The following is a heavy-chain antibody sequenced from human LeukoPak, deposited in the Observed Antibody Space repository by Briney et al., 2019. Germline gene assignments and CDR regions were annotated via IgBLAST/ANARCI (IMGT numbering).Heavy chain of an antibody. V-gene: IGHV4-59*01. J-gene: IGHJ5*02. D-gene: IGHD3-10*01. CDR2: IYYSGST. CDR1: GGSISSYY. Sequence: PSETLSLTCTVSGGSISSYYWSWIRQPPGKGLEWIGYIYYSGSTNYNPSLKSRVTISVDTSKNQFSLKLSSVTAADTAVYYCARDQVQGIGLWFGELSSRWFDPWGQGTLVTVSS. CDR3: ARDQVQGIGLWFGELSSRWFDP.